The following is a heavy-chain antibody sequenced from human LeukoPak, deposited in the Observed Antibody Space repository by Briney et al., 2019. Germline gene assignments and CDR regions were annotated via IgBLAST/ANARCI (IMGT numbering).Heavy chain of an antibody. D-gene: IGHD2-21*02. CDR1: GGTFSSYT. Sequence: ASVKVSCKASGGTFSSYTIIWVRQAPGQGLEWMGRIIPILGIANYAQKFQGRVTITADKSTSTAYMELSSLRSEDTAVYYCARDPDCGGDCYPVGSNGMDVWGQGTTVTVSS. CDR2: IIPILGIA. V-gene: IGHV1-69*04. CDR3: ARDPDCGGDCYPVGSNGMDV. J-gene: IGHJ6*02.